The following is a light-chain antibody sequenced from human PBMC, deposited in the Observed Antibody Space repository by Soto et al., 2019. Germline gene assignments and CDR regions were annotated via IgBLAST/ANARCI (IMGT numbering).Light chain of an antibody. CDR2: EVS. Sequence: QSALTQSASVSGSPGQSITISCTGTSSDVGGYNYVSWYQQHPGKAPKLMISEVSNRPSGVSNRFSGSKSGNTASLTISGLQAEDEAAYYCISYTSGSTIYVFGTGTKVTVL. V-gene: IGLV2-14*01. CDR3: ISYTSGSTIYV. CDR1: SSDVGGYNY. J-gene: IGLJ1*01.